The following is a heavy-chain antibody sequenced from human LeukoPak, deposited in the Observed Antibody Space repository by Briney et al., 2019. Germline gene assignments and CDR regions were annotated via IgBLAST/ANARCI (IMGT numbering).Heavy chain of an antibody. CDR1: GYSFTSYW. Sequence: GESLKISCKGSGYSFTSYWIGWVRQMPGKGLEWMGISYPGDSDTRYSPSFQGQVTISADKSISTAYLQWSSLKASDTAMYYCARRVYGSGRTNGWFDPWGQGTLVTVSS. CDR2: SYPGDSDT. J-gene: IGHJ5*02. CDR3: ARRVYGSGRTNGWFDP. V-gene: IGHV5-51*01. D-gene: IGHD3-10*01.